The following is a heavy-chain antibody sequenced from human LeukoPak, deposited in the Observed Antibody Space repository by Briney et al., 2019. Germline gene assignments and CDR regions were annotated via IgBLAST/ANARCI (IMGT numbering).Heavy chain of an antibody. CDR2: ITSSSASI. Sequence: GGSLRLSCAASGFTFTTYWMGWVRQAPGKGLEWVSSITSSSASIYYADSVKGRFTISRDNAKNSLYLQMNSLRAEDTAVYYCARTYYDILTGYNPYFDYWGQGTLVTVSS. CDR3: ARTYYDILTGYNPYFDY. CDR1: GFTFTTYW. D-gene: IGHD3-9*01. V-gene: IGHV3-21*01. J-gene: IGHJ4*02.